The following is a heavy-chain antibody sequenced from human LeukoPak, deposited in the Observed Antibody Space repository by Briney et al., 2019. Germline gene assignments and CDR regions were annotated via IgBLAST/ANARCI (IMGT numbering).Heavy chain of an antibody. J-gene: IGHJ5*02. V-gene: IGHV4-4*07. CDR1: GGSISTYY. CDR3: ARGLTGNRFDP. D-gene: IGHD1-20*01. Sequence: SETLSLTCTVSGGSISTYYWNWIRQPAGKGLEWIGHIYTSGSTNYNPSLKSRVTMSVDTSKNQFSLKLSSVTAADTAVYYCARGLTGNRFDPWDQGTLVTVPS. CDR2: IYTSGST.